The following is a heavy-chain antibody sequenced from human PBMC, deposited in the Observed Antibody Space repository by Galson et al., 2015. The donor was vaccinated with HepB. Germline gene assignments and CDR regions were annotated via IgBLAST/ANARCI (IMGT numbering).Heavy chain of an antibody. CDR2: ISGSGDST. CDR1: GFTFSSYA. V-gene: IGHV3-23*01. CDR3: AKDREQWLVYWDFDL. J-gene: IGHJ2*01. D-gene: IGHD6-19*01. Sequence: SLRLSCAASGFTFSSYAMNWVRQAPGKGLEWVSGISGSGDSTYYADSVKGRFTISRDNSKNTLYLQMNSLRAEDTAVYYSAKDREQWLVYWDFDLWGRGTLVTVSS.